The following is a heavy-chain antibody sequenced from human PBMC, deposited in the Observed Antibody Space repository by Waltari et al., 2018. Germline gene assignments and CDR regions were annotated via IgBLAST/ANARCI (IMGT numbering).Heavy chain of an antibody. CDR3: ARAGLGSPLQWLQLLDS. CDR1: GFNIYNNY. V-gene: IGHV3-53*01. Sequence: EVQLVESGGGLIQPGGSVRLSWAATGFNIYNNYMSWARQAPGKGLEWVSVTYTGSGGTFYAESVKGRFSVSRDNSKNTLYLDLNSLPAEDTAVYYCARAGLGSPLQWLQLLDSWGRGTLVTVSS. CDR2: TYTGSGGT. D-gene: IGHD5-12*01. J-gene: IGHJ4*02.